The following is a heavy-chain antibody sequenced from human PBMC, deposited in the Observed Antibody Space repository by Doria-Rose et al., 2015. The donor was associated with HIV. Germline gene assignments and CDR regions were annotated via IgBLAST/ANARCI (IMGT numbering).Heavy chain of an antibody. D-gene: IGHD6-13*01. V-gene: IGHV2-26*01. CDR3: ARIKSSRWYHKYYFDF. CDR2: IFSDDER. Sequence: QVTLKEPGPVLVKLTETLTLTCTVSGVSLSSPGMGVSWIRQPPGKALEWLANIFSDDERSYKTSLKSRLTSSRGTSKGQVVLTMTDMDPVDTATYYCARIKSSRWYHKYYFDFWGQGTLVIVSA. CDR1: GVSLSSPGMG. J-gene: IGHJ4*02.